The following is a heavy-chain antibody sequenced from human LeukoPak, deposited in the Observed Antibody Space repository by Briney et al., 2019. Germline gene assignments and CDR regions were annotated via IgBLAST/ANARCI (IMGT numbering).Heavy chain of an antibody. D-gene: IGHD3-16*02. CDR1: GGSISSYY. V-gene: IGHV4-59*01. J-gene: IGHJ5*02. Sequence: SETLSLTYTVSGGSISSYYWSWIRQPPGKGLEWIGYIYYSGSTNYNPSLKSRVTISVDTSKNQFSLKLSSVTAADTAVYYCARVDYVWGSYRYPNWFDPWGQGTLVTVSS. CDR3: ARVDYVWGSYRYPNWFDP. CDR2: IYYSGST.